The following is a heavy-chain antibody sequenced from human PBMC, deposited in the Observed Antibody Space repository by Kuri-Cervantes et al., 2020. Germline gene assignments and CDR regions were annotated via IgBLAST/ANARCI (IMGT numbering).Heavy chain of an antibody. Sequence: SETLSLTCAVSGGSISSGGYSWSWIRQPPGKGLEWIGYIYHSGSTYYNPSLKSRVTISVDRPKNQFSLKLSSVTAADTAVYYCAVTVTTYYYGMDVWGQGTTVTVSS. CDR1: GGSISSGGYS. D-gene: IGHD4-17*01. CDR3: AVTVTTYYYGMDV. J-gene: IGHJ6*02. CDR2: IYHSGST. V-gene: IGHV4-30-2*01.